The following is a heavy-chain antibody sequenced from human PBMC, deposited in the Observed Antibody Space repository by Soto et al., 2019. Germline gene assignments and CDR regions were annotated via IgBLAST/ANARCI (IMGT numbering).Heavy chain of an antibody. V-gene: IGHV4-30-4*01. CDR2: IYYSGST. D-gene: IGHD3-10*01. J-gene: IGHJ6*02. CDR1: GGSISSGDYY. Sequence: PSETLSLTCTVSGGSISSGDYYWSWIRQPPGKGLEWIGYIYYSGSTYYNPSLKSRVTISVDTSKNQFSLKLSSVTAADTAVYYCARDMSRFSGSRLRHGMDVWSQGTTVTVSS. CDR3: ARDMSRFSGSRLRHGMDV.